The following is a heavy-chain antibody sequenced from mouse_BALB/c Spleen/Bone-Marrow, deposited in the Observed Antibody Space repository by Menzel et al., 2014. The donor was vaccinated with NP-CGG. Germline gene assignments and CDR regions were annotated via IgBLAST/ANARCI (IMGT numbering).Heavy chain of an antibody. CDR2: IYPGSGNT. V-gene: IGHV1-84*02. CDR3: ARILYWYFDV. J-gene: IGHJ1*01. Sequence: VHLVESGPELVEPGASVKISCKASGYTFTDYYINWVKQKPGQGLEWIGWIYPGSGNTKFNERFKGKATLTVDTSSSTAYMQLSSLTSEDTAVYFCARILYWYFDVWGAGTTVTVSS. CDR1: GYTFTDYY.